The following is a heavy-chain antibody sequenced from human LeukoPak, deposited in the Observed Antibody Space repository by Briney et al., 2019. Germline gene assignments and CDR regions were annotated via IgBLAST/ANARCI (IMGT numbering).Heavy chain of an antibody. CDR3: ARDYARTDMDV. CDR2: INHSGST. V-gene: IGHV4-34*01. CDR1: GGSFSGYY. J-gene: IGHJ6*02. Sequence: KPSETLSLTCAVYGGSFSGYYWSWIREPPGKGLEWVGEINHSGSTNYNPSLKSRVTISVDTSKNQFSLKLSSVTAADTAVYYCARDYARTDMDVWGQGTTVTVSS. D-gene: IGHD3-16*01.